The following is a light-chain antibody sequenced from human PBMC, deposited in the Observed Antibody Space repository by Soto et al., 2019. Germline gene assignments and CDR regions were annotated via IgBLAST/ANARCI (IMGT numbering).Light chain of an antibody. CDR2: GAS. CDR3: QHYNTWPFT. V-gene: IGKV3-15*01. Sequence: EIVMTQSPATLSVSPGERATLSCRASQSISSNLDWYQQKPGQAPRLLIYGASTRAAGIPATFSSSGSGTEFTLTISSLKADDFAVYYCQHYNTWPFTFGPGTKVDIK. J-gene: IGKJ3*01. CDR1: QSISSN.